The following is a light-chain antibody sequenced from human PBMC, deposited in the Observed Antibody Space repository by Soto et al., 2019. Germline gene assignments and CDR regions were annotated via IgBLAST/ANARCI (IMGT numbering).Light chain of an antibody. J-gene: IGLJ3*02. CDR3: GTWDSDLSAEV. CDR1: SFKN. Sequence: QSALTQPASVSGSPGQSITISCTGTSFKNVSWYQQHPGQAPKLLIYDVSYRPSGISHRFSGSESAYTASLTISGLQAEDEADYYCGTWDSDLSAEVFGGGTKLTVL. CDR2: DVS. V-gene: IGLV2-14*03.